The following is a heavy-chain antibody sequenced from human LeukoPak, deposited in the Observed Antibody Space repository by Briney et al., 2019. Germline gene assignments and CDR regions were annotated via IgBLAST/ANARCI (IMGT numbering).Heavy chain of an antibody. Sequence: GGSLRLSCAASGFTFSSYSMNWVRQAPGKGPEWVSYISSRSSTIYYADSVKGRFTISRDNAKNSLYLQMNSLRAEDSAVYYCTRETAFDFWGRGTVVTVSS. CDR1: GFTFSSYS. J-gene: IGHJ3*01. CDR2: ISSRSSTI. CDR3: TRETAFDF. V-gene: IGHV3-48*04.